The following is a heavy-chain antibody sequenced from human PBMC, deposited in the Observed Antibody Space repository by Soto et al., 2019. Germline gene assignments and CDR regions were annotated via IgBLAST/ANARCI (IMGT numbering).Heavy chain of an antibody. CDR2: IYYSGST. CDR1: GGSISSGGYS. Sequence: QVQLQESGPGLVKPSQTLSLTCTVSGGSISSGGYSWSWIRQHPGKGLEWIGYIYYSGSTYYNPSLKCRVTISVDTSKNQFSLKLGSVTAADTAVYYCARDAVYGDYRYFDYWGQGTLVTVSS. D-gene: IGHD4-17*01. V-gene: IGHV4-31*03. CDR3: ARDAVYGDYRYFDY. J-gene: IGHJ4*02.